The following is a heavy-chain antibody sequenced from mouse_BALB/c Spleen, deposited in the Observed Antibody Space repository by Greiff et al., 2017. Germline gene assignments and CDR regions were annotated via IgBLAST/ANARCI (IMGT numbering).Heavy chain of an antibody. CDR2: INPYNDGT. J-gene: IGHJ2*01. D-gene: IGHD1-1*01. CDR1: GYTFTSYV. Sequence: VHVKQSGPELVKPGASVKMSCKASGYTFTSYVMHWVKQKPGQGLEWIGYINPYNDGTKYNEKFKGKATLTSDKSSSTAYMELSSLTSEDSAVYYCARRTPYYYGFDYWGQGTTLTVSS. CDR3: ARRTPYYYGFDY. V-gene: IGHV1-14*01.